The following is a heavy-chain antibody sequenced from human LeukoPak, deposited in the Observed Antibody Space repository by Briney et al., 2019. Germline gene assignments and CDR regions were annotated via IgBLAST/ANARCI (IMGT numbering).Heavy chain of an antibody. V-gene: IGHV1-2*06. Sequence: ASVKLSCKASGYTFTNYHMHWVRQAPGQGLEWLGLVKPKSGDSDFVQKFRGRVTVTTDVSTTTIHMELSNLRSDDTAVYYCARDRGVPGPGNAPDIWGQGTMVTVSS. D-gene: IGHD2-8*01. J-gene: IGHJ3*02. CDR1: GYTFTNYH. CDR3: ARDRGVPGPGNAPDI. CDR2: VKPKSGDS.